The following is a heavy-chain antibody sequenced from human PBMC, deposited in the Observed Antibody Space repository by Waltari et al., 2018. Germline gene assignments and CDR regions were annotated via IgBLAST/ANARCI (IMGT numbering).Heavy chain of an antibody. V-gene: IGHV3-30*04. D-gene: IGHD3-22*01. J-gene: IGHJ6*02. CDR3: ARDYCDRTNCHGMDV. CDR1: EFTFSTYA. Sequence: QMQVVESGGGVVPPGGSLRLSCAASEFTFSTYAMHWVRQAPGKGLEWGAVISYNARNIDYEDSVGGRFTISRDNSKKTLYLQMSSVRPEDTAVYYCARDYCDRTNCHGMDVWGQGTTVTVSS. CDR2: ISYNARNI.